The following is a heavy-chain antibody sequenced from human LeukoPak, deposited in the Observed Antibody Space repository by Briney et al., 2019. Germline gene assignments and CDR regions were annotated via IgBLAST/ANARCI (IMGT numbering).Heavy chain of an antibody. CDR3: ARGADFDY. J-gene: IGHJ4*02. CDR1: GFTFSSHG. V-gene: IGHV3-23*01. CDR2: SSSIGGRT. Sequence: RSGGSLRPSCAASGFTFSSHGMNWVRQAPGKGLEWVSGSSSIGGRTYYADSVKGRFTISRDNSKNTLYLQMNSLRAEDTAVYYCARGADFDYWGQGTLVTVSS.